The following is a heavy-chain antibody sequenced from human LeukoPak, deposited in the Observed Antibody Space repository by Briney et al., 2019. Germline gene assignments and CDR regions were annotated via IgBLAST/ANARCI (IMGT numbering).Heavy chain of an antibody. Sequence: GGPLSLSCEAPGLSFTTLARIWAGQAQGKGLQWISTLTGYGGAYYADSGEGRFIISSDISKNTMFLQMYSLRAEDTAVYYCAKGAAAGKVDWFDPWGQGTLVTVSS. CDR2: LTGYGGA. J-gene: IGHJ5*02. CDR3: AKGAAAGKVDWFDP. CDR1: GLSFTTLA. V-gene: IGHV3-23*01. D-gene: IGHD6-13*01.